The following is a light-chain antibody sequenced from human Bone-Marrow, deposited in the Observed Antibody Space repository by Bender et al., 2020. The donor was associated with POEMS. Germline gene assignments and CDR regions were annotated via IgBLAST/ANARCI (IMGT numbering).Light chain of an antibody. J-gene: IGLJ3*02. CDR3: SSWDDSLSGWV. V-gene: IGLV2-14*03. Sequence: QSVLTQPASVSGSPGQSITISCTGTSSDVGYSKYVSWYQQHPGKAPQLIIFDDTQRPSGISHRFSGSKSGTSASLAISDIQSEDEGDYYCSSWDDSLSGWVFGGGTKLTVL. CDR1: SSDVGYSKY. CDR2: DDT.